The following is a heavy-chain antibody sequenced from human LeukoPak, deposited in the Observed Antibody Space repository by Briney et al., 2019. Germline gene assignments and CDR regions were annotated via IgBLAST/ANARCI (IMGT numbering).Heavy chain of an antibody. CDR1: GFTFSSYS. Sequence: PGGSLRLSCAASGFTFSSYSMNWVRQAPGKGLEWVSSISGSSSYIYYADSVQGRFTISRDNARNSLYLQMNSLRAEDTAVYYCARDLLGWELHYFDYWGQGTLVTVSS. CDR3: ARDLLGWELHYFDY. CDR2: ISGSSSYI. D-gene: IGHD1-26*01. J-gene: IGHJ4*02. V-gene: IGHV3-21*01.